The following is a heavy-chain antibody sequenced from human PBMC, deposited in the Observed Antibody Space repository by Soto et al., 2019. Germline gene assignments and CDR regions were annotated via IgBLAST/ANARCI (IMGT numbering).Heavy chain of an antibody. V-gene: IGHV3-48*01. Sequence: EAQLVESGGGLVQPGGSLRLSCAASGFTFSTSSMSWVRQAPGKGLEWVSYTRFSGGILYDADSVRGRFAISRDNAKSSLYLEMNSLSAVGTAVYYCVGEGIGATAALYWGQGTLVIVS. D-gene: IGHD6-13*01. CDR3: VGEGIGATAALY. CDR2: TRFSGGIL. J-gene: IGHJ4*02. CDR1: GFTFSTSS.